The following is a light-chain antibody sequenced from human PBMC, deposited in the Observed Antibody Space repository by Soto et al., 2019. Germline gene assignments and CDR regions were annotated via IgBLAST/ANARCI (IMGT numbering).Light chain of an antibody. J-gene: IGLJ1*01. V-gene: IGLV1-44*01. CDR2: SHN. Sequence: QSVLTQPPSASGTPGQRVTISCSGSSSNIGSNTVNWYQQLPGTAPKLLIYSHNQRPSGVPDRFSGSKSGTSASLAISGLQSEEEADYYCAAWDDSLNGRVFGTGTKVTVL. CDR3: AAWDDSLNGRV. CDR1: SSNIGSNT.